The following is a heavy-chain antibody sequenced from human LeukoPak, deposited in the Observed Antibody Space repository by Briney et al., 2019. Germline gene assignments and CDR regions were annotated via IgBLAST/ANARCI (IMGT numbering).Heavy chain of an antibody. CDR1: GGSISSGGYS. D-gene: IGHD4-11*01. CDR3: ARMTTVTTGYFDY. CDR2: IYHSGNT. J-gene: IGHJ4*02. V-gene: IGHV4-30-2*01. Sequence: PSQTLPLTCAVSGGSISSGGYSWSWIRQPPGKGLEWIGYIYHSGNTYYNPSLKSRVTISVDRSKNQFSLKLSSVTAADTAVYYCARMTTVTTGYFDYWGQGTLVTVSS.